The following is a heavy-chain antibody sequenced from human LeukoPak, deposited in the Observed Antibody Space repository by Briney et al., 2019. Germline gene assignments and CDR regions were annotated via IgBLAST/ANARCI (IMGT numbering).Heavy chain of an antibody. D-gene: IGHD6-25*01. Sequence: GGSLRLSCAASGLSVRSTNMGWVRQAPGKGLAWVSVFYGDGSIYYADSVKGRSTISRDNSKNTVSLQMNALRADDTAVYYCAREAVGSDRLPYGMDVWGQGTTVTVSS. CDR1: GLSVRSTN. CDR2: FYGDGSI. CDR3: AREAVGSDRLPYGMDV. V-gene: IGHV3-53*01. J-gene: IGHJ6*02.